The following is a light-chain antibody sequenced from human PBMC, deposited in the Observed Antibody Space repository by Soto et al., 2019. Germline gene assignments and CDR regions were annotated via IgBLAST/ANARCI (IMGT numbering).Light chain of an antibody. Sequence: DIQMTQSPSSLSVSVGDRVTITCRASQSISSYLNWYQQKPGKAPNLLIYASFNLQSGVPSRFGGSGSGTDFTLTISSLQTEDFATYYCQQSYITPSTFGQGTKLEIK. CDR2: ASF. CDR1: QSISSY. J-gene: IGKJ2*01. CDR3: QQSYITPST. V-gene: IGKV1-39*01.